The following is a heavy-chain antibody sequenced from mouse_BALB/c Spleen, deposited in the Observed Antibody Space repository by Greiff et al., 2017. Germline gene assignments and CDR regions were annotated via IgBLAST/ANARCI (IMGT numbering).Heavy chain of an antibody. V-gene: IGHV1-54*03. CDR2: INPGSGGT. CDR3: ARSYYGSRDWYFDV. Sequence: VQLQESGAELVRPGTSVKVSCKASGYAFTNYLIEWVKQRPGQGLEWIGVINPGSGGTNYNEKFKGKATLTADKSSSTAYMQLSSLTSDDSAVYFCARSYYGSRDWYFDVWGAGTTVTVSS. J-gene: IGHJ1*01. D-gene: IGHD1-1*01. CDR1: GYAFTNYL.